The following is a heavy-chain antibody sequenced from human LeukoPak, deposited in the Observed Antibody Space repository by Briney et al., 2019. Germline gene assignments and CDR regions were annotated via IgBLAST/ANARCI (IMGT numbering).Heavy chain of an antibody. V-gene: IGHV3-23*01. CDR3: AKHGYNSGVYDAFDI. CDR1: GFTFSIYA. CDR2: IRDSGDNR. J-gene: IGHJ3*02. Sequence: GGSLRLSCAASGFTFSIYAMSWVRQAPGKGLEWVSVIRDSGDNRYYADAVKGRFTISRDNSKKTLHLQMNSLRAEDTAVYYCAKHGYNSGVYDAFDIWGQGTGVTVSS. D-gene: IGHD6-19*01.